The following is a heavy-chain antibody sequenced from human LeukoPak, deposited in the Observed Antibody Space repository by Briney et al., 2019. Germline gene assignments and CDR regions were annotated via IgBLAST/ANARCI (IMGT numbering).Heavy chain of an antibody. CDR3: ARGRWLQLWGDY. D-gene: IGHD5-18*01. Sequence: ASVKVSCKASGYTFTGYYMPWVRQAPGQGLEWMGWINPNSGGTNYAQKFQGRVTMTRDTSISTAYMELSRLESDDTAVFYCARGRWLQLWGDYWGQGTPLTVSS. CDR1: GYTFTGYY. J-gene: IGHJ4*02. CDR2: INPNSGGT. V-gene: IGHV1-2*02.